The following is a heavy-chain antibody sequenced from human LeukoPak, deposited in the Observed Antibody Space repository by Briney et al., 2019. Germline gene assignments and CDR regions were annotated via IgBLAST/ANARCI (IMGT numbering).Heavy chain of an antibody. D-gene: IGHD3-22*01. Sequence: GGSLRLSCAASGFTFSNYAMHWVRQAPGQGLEWVAVISYHGRDKYYADSVKGRFTLSRDTSKNTLYLEMNSLRAEDTAVYYCARQSCLYSSGCFLDYWGQGTLVTVSS. CDR2: ISYHGRDK. CDR1: GFTFSNYA. J-gene: IGHJ4*02. CDR3: ARQSCLYSSGCFLDY. V-gene: IGHV3-30*04.